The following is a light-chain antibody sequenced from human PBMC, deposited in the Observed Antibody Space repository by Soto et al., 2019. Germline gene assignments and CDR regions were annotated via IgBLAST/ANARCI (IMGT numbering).Light chain of an antibody. V-gene: IGKV3-15*01. CDR3: QQYNNWPPIFT. Sequence: EIVMTQSPATLSVSPGERATLSCRASQSVSSNLAWYQQKPGQAHRLLIYGASTRATGIPARFSGSGSGTEFTLTISSRQSEDFAVYYCQQYNNWPPIFTFGPGTKVDIK. CDR2: GAS. CDR1: QSVSSN. J-gene: IGKJ3*01.